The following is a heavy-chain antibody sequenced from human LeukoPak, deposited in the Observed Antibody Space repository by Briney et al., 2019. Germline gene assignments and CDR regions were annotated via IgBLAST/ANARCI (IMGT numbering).Heavy chain of an antibody. CDR2: MNPNSGVT. Sequence: ASVKVSCKPSGYTFTVNYLHWVRQAPGQGLEWVGWMNPNSGVTGYAQNFQGRVTMTRDTSISTAYMELSSLTSDDTAVYYCTSGAGTSWFDYWGQRSLVTDSS. CDR3: TSGAGTSWFDY. CDR1: GYTFTVNY. V-gene: IGHV1-2*02. D-gene: IGHD2-2*01. J-gene: IGHJ4*02.